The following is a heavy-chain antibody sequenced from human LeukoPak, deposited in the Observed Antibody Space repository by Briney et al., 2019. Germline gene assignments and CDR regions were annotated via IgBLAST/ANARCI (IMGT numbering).Heavy chain of an antibody. CDR2: ISAYNGNT. CDR3: ARGEAEWELLLY. Sequence: ASVKVSCKASGYTFTSYGISWVRQAPGQGLEWMAWISAYNGNTQYAQKFKDRITITTDTSTTTAYMEMTSLRSDDTAVYYCARGEAEWELLLYWGQGTLVTVSS. D-gene: IGHD1-26*01. J-gene: IGHJ4*02. V-gene: IGHV1-18*01. CDR1: GYTFTSYG.